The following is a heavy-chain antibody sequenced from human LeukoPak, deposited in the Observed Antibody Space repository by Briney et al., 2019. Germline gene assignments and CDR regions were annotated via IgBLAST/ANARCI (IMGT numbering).Heavy chain of an antibody. CDR2: INPNSGGT. J-gene: IGHJ4*02. CDR3: ARGQLLASN. CDR1: GYTFTGYY. D-gene: IGHD6-13*01. V-gene: IGHV1-2*02. Sequence: ASVKVSCKASGYTFTGYYIYWVRQAPGQGLEWMGWINPNSGGTNYAQKFQGRVTMTREMSISTAYMELSRLRSDDTAVYYCARGQLLASNWGQGTLVTVSS.